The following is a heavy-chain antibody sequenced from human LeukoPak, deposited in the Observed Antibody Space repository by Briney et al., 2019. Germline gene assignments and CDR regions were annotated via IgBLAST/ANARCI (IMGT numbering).Heavy chain of an antibody. Sequence: SETLSLTCTVSGGSVSGYYWSWIRQPPGKGLEWIGYIYYTGATLYSPSLKSRVAMSVATTENQFSLRLSSVTAADTIVYYCARHDAVPVIRRGYDFWGQGTLVTVSS. J-gene: IGHJ4*02. D-gene: IGHD2-21*01. CDR2: IYYTGAT. CDR1: GGSVSGYY. CDR3: ARHDAVPVIRRGYDF. V-gene: IGHV4-59*08.